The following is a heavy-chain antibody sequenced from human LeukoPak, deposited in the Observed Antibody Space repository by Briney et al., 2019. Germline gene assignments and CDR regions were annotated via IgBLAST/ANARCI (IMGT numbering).Heavy chain of an antibody. CDR2: IIPIFGTA. D-gene: IGHD6-25*01. V-gene: IGHV1-69*13. Sequence: GASVKVSCKASGGTFSSYAISWVRQAPGQGLEWMGGIIPIFGTANYAQKFQGRVTITADESTSTAYMELSSLRSEDTAVYYCTRCGSGVENWFDPWGQGTLVTVSS. CDR3: TRCGSGVENWFDP. J-gene: IGHJ5*02. CDR1: GGTFSSYA.